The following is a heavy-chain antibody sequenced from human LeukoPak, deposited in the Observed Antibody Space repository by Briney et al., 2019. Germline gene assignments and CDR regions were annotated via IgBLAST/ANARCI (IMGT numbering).Heavy chain of an antibody. CDR1: GFTFSSYA. Sequence: PGRSLRLSCAASGFTFSSYAMHWVRQAPGKGLEWVAVISYDGSNKYYADSVKGRSTISRDNSKNTLYLQMNSLRAEDTAVYYCARDPLSSGWYYFDYWGQGTLVTVSS. CDR3: ARDPLSSGWYYFDY. D-gene: IGHD6-19*01. V-gene: IGHV3-30-3*01. J-gene: IGHJ4*02. CDR2: ISYDGSNK.